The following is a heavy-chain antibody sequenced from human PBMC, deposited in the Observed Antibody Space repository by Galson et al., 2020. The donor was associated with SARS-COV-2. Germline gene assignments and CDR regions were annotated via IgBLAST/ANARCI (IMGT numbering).Heavy chain of an antibody. CDR1: GFSPSTSGMC. Sequence: SGPTLVKPTQTLTLTCTFSGFSPSTSGMCVSWIRQPPGKALEWLALIDWDDDKYYSTSLKTRLTISKDTSKNQVVLTMTNMDPVDTATYYCARIPYDILTGSFYFDYWGQGTLVTVSS. D-gene: IGHD3-9*01. CDR3: ARIPYDILTGSFYFDY. J-gene: IGHJ4*02. V-gene: IGHV2-70*01. CDR2: IDWDDDK.